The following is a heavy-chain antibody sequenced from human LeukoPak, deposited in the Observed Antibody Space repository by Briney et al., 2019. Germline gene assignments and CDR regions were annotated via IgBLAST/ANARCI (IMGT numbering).Heavy chain of an antibody. CDR2: ISSSSSYI. D-gene: IGHD5-18*01. Sequence: GGSLRLSCAASGFTFSSYSMNWVRQAPGKGLEWVSSISSSSSYIYYADSAKGRFTISRDNAKNSLYLQMNSLRAEDTAVYYCARVDTAMVTSYYFDYWGQGTLVTVCS. V-gene: IGHV3-21*01. CDR3: ARVDTAMVTSYYFDY. CDR1: GFTFSSYS. J-gene: IGHJ4*02.